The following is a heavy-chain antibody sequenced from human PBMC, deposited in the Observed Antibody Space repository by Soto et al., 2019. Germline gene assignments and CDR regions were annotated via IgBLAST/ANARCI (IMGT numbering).Heavy chain of an antibody. Sequence: SSETLSLTCTVSGDSMTYSYWSWIRLLPGKGLEWVGYIYYSGSTSYNPSLRRRVIMSVDTSKRQFSLQLKSVTAADTAVFYCAGLYPYESSGYHLNYWGQGALVTVSS. CDR3: AGLYPYESSGYHLNY. CDR2: IYYSGST. D-gene: IGHD3-22*01. J-gene: IGHJ4*02. CDR1: GDSMTYSY. V-gene: IGHV4-59*08.